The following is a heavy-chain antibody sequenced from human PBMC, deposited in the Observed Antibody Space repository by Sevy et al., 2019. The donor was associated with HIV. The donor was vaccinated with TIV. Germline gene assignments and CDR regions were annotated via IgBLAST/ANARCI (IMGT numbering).Heavy chain of an antibody. CDR3: ARKYDSSGYFDY. D-gene: IGHD3-22*01. CDR2: ISGSGGSGDKT. Sequence: GGSLRLSCAASGFTFSSYAMNWVRQAPGKGLEWVSGISGSGGSGDKTNYADSLKGRFTISRDDSKNSLYLQLNSQRAEDTAIYYCARKYDSSGYFDYWGQGTLVTVSS. CDR1: GFTFSSYA. V-gene: IGHV3-23*01. J-gene: IGHJ4*02.